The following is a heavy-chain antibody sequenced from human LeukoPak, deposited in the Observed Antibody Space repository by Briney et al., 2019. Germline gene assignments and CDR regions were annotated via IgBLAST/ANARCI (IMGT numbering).Heavy chain of an antibody. CDR2: IYTSGST. J-gene: IGHJ4*02. D-gene: IGHD2-2*01. CDR1: GGSISSYY. Sequence: SETLSLTCTVSGGSISSYYWSWIRQPAGKGLEWIGRIYTSGSTNYNPSLKSRVTMSVDTSKNQFSLKLSSVTAADTAVYYCARVRVPAAMRGSYYFDYWGQGTLVTVSS. CDR3: ARVRVPAAMRGSYYFDY. V-gene: IGHV4-4*07.